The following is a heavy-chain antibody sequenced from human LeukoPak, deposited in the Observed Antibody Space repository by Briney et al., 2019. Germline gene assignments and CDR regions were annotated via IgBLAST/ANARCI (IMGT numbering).Heavy chain of an antibody. CDR1: GGTFSTFG. CDR3: ARVNTGGSGSYGGVIDY. CDR2: IIPMSGTV. V-gene: IGHV1-69*13. D-gene: IGHD3-10*01. J-gene: IGHJ4*02. Sequence: GASVKVSCKASGGTFSTFGISWVRQAPGQGLEWMGGIIPMSGTVNNAQKFQGRVTITADESTSTAYMELSSLRSEDTAVCYCARVNTGGSGSYGGVIDYWGQGTLVTVSS.